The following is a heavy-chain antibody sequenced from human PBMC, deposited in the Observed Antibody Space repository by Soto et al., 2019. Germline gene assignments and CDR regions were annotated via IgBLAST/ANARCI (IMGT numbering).Heavy chain of an antibody. CDR1: GFTFSSYE. V-gene: IGHV3-48*03. J-gene: IGHJ4*02. CDR2: ISSSGSTI. CDR3: ARDHNWNYGRFDY. Sequence: GGSLRLSCAASGFTFSSYEMNWVRQAPGKGLEWVSYISSSGSTIYYAESVKGRFTISRDNAKNSLYLQMNSLRAEDTAVYYCARDHNWNYGRFDYWGQGTLVTVSS. D-gene: IGHD1-7*01.